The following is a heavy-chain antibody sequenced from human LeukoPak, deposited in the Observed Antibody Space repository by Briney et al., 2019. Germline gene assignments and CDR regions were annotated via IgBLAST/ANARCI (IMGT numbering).Heavy chain of an antibody. J-gene: IGHJ4*02. CDR3: ARAWYYYGSGSLDY. D-gene: IGHD3-10*01. V-gene: IGHV4-34*01. Sequence: SETLSLTCAVYGGSFSGYYWSWIRQPPGKGLEWIGEINHSGSTNYNPSLKSRVTISVDTSKNQFSLKLSSVTAADTAVYYCARAWYYYGSGSLDYWGQGPWSPSPQ. CDR2: INHSGST. CDR1: GGSFSGYY.